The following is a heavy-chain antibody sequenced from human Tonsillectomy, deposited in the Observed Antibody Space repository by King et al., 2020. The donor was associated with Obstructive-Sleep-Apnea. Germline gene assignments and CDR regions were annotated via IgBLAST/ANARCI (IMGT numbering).Heavy chain of an antibody. J-gene: IGHJ4*02. CDR1: GFTFSNYS. V-gene: IGHV3-48*04. CDR2: TSSTGLTI. Sequence: VQLVESGGGLVQPGGSLRLSCAASGFTFSNYSMNWVRQAPGKGLEWVSYTSSTGLTIYYADSVKGRFTISRDNAKNSLYLQMNSLRAEDTAVYYCARRPSRDGYSYDYWGQGTLVTVSS. D-gene: IGHD5-24*01. CDR3: ARRPSRDGYSYDY.